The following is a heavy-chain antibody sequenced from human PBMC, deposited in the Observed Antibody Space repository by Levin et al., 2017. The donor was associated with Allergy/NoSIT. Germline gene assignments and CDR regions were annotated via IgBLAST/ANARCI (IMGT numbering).Heavy chain of an antibody. D-gene: IGHD3-16*02. CDR3: ARRDYVWGGYRHRAFDI. CDR1: GGSFSDYY. V-gene: IGHV4-34*01. J-gene: IGHJ3*02. Sequence: SETLSLTCVVYGGSFSDYYWSWIRQPPGKGLEWIGEINHSGSTDYKPSLKSRVTISVDTSKNQFSLKLRSVTAAATAVDYCARRDYVWGGYRHRAFDIWGRGTMVTVSS. CDR2: INHSGST.